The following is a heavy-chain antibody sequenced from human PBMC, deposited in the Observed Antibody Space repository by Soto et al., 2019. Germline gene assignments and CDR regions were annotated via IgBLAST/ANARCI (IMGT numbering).Heavy chain of an antibody. D-gene: IGHD1-26*01. J-gene: IGHJ4*02. V-gene: IGHV1-18*01. CDR1: GYTFTSYG. CDR3: ARDYRGGGQFDY. Sequence: QVQLVQSGAEVKKPGASVKVSCKTSGYTFTSYGISWVRQAPGQGLEWMGWISGHNGNTNYAHKFQGRVTMTTDTSTSTDYMELRSLTSDDTAVFYGARDYRGGGQFDYWGQGTLVIVSS. CDR2: ISGHNGNT.